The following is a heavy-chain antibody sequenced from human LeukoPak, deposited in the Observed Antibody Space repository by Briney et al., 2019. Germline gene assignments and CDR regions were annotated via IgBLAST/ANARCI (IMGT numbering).Heavy chain of an antibody. D-gene: IGHD1-1*01. CDR2: IIPIFGTA. V-gene: IGHV1-69*13. J-gene: IGHJ5*02. CDR3: ARGYNWNDDRWFDP. Sequence: SVKVSCKASGGTFSSYAISWVRQAPGQGLEWVGGIIPIFGTANYAQKFQGRVTITADESTSTAYMELSSLRSEDTAVYYCARGYNWNDDRWFDPWGQGTLVTVSS. CDR1: GGTFSSYA.